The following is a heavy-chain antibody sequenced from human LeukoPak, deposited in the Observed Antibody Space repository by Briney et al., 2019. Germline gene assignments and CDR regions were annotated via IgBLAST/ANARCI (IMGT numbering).Heavy chain of an antibody. J-gene: IGHJ4*02. CDR1: GFTFSSYA. D-gene: IGHD6-6*01. CDR3: ARGGHTSSSWRNFFDH. V-gene: IGHV3-23*01. Sequence: GGSLRLSCAASGFTFSSYAMSWVRQAPGKGLEWVSLISGNGGSTYYADSVKGRFTLSRDNSKNTLYLQTHSLRAEDTAVYYCARGGHTSSSWRNFFDHWGQGTLVTVSS. CDR2: ISGNGGST.